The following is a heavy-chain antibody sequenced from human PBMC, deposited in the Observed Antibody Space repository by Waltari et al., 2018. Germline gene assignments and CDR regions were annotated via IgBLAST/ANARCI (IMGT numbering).Heavy chain of an antibody. D-gene: IGHD5-12*01. CDR1: GFTFSNAH. J-gene: IGHJ4*02. CDR3: STEMATIRGPFDF. Sequence: EVQVVESGGGLVKPGGSLRLSCAASGFTFSNAHINWVRQAPGKGLDWVGRIKTKADGGTTDYAAPVKGSFTISRDDSRNTLYLQINNLKTEDTAVYYCSTEMATIRGPFDFWGQGTLVTVSS. CDR2: IKTKADGGTT. V-gene: IGHV3-15*01.